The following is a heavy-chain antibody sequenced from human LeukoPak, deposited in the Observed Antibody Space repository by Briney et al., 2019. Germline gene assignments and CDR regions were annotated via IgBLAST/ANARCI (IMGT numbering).Heavy chain of an antibody. CDR1: GFTFSSYA. V-gene: IGHV3-23*01. J-gene: IGHJ4*02. D-gene: IGHD2-21*02. CDR2: ISGSCGST. Sequence: GGSLRLSCAASGFTFSSYAMSWVRQAPGKGLEWVSAISGSCGSTYYAYSVKGRFTISRDNSKNTLYLQMNSLRAEDTAVYYCAKGTVVTAIPLDYWGQGTLVTVSS. CDR3: AKGTVVTAIPLDY.